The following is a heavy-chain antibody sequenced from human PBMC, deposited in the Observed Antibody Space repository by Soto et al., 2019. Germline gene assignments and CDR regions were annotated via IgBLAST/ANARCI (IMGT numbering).Heavy chain of an antibody. CDR1: GFTFSSYE. CDR3: AGEDYYGSGSHDY. Sequence: PGGSLRLSCAASGFTFSSYEMNWVRQAPGKGLEWVSYISSSGSTIYYADSVKGRFTISRDNAKNSLYLQMNSLRAEDTAVYYCAGEDYYGSGSHDYWGQGTLVTVSS. D-gene: IGHD3-10*01. CDR2: ISSSGSTI. J-gene: IGHJ4*02. V-gene: IGHV3-48*03.